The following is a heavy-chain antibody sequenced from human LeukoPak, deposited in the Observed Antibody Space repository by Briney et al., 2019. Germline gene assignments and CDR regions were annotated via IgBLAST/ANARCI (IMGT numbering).Heavy chain of an antibody. V-gene: IGHV4-61*02. Sequence: SETLSLTCTVSGGSISSSSYYWSWIRQPAGKGLEWIGRIYTSGCTNYNPSLKSRVTMSVDTSKNQFSLKLSSVTAADTAVYYCARDSSSWNYYFDYWGQGTLVTVSS. CDR1: GGSISSSSYY. CDR3: ARDSSSWNYYFDY. CDR2: IYTSGCT. J-gene: IGHJ4*02. D-gene: IGHD6-13*01.